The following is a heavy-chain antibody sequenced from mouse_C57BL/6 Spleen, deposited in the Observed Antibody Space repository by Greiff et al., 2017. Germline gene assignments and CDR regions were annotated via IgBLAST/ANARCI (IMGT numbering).Heavy chain of an antibody. Sequence: VQLQQSGPELVKPGASVKISCKASGYSFTDYNMTWVKQRNGKSLEWIGVINPNNGTTSYNQKLKGKATLTVDQSSSTAYMQLNSLTSEDSAVYFCNCNLDFYYAMDYWGQGTSVTVSS. CDR1: GYSFTDYN. V-gene: IGHV1-39*01. D-gene: IGHD4-1*01. J-gene: IGHJ4*01. CDR3: NCNLDFYYAMDY. CDR2: INPNNGTT.